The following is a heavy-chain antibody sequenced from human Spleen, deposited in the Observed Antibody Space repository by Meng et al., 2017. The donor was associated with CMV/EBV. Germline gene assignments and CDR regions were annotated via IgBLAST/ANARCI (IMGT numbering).Heavy chain of an antibody. D-gene: IGHD5/OR15-5a*01. CDR2: IYHSGRT. CDR1: GYSISSGYY. Sequence: SETLSLTCSVFGYSISSGYYWGWIRQPPGKGLEWIANIYHSGRTFSNPSLKSRLTISVDTSKNQFSLNLTSVTAADTAVYFCAREVIKVSRPMDVWGQGTPVTVSS. V-gene: IGHV4-38-2*02. J-gene: IGHJ6*02. CDR3: AREVIKVSRPMDV.